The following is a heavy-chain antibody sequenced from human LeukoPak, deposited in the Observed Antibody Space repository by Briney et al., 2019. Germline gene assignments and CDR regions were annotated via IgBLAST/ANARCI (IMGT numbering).Heavy chain of an antibody. J-gene: IGHJ4*02. D-gene: IGHD3-9*01. V-gene: IGHV3-30*02. Sequence: GGSLRLSCAASEFTFSSYGMHWVRQAPGKGLEWVAFIRYDGTNKYYADSVKGRFTISRDNSKNTLYLQMNSLRAEDTAVYYCAKDRDWASSVGTDFEYWDQGTLVTVSS. CDR1: EFTFSSYG. CDR3: AKDRDWASSVGTDFEY. CDR2: IRYDGTNK.